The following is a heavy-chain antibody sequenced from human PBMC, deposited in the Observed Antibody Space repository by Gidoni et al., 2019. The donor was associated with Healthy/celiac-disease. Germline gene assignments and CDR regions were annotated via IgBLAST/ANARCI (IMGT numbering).Heavy chain of an antibody. Sequence: QVQLQESGPGLVKPSQTLSLTCTVSGGSISSGGYYWSWIRQHPGKGLEWIGYIYYSGRTSSNPSLKSRVTISVDTSKNQFSLKLSSVTAADTAVYYCARRRGDYDPNAGYGMDVWGQGTTVTVSS. J-gene: IGHJ6*02. V-gene: IGHV4-31*03. CDR1: GGSISSGGYY. CDR3: ARRRGDYDPNAGYGMDV. D-gene: IGHD4-17*01. CDR2: IYYSGRT.